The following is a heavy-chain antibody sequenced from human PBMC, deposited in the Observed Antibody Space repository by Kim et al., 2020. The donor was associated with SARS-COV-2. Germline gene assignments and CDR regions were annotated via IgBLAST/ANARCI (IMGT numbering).Heavy chain of an antibody. Sequence: GGSLRLSCAASGFTFSSYAMSWVRQAPGKGLEWVSAISGSCGSTYYADSVKGRFTISRDNSKNTLYLQMNSLRAEDTAVYYYSKRRWGVVVVPAAPFDYWGQGPLVTVSS. D-gene: IGHD2-2*01. CDR1: GFTFSSYA. J-gene: IGHJ4*02. CDR2: ISGSCGST. CDR3: SKRRWGVVVVPAAPFDY. V-gene: IGHV3-23*01.